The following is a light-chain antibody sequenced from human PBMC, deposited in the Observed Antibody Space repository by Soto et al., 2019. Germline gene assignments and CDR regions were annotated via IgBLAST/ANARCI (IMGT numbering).Light chain of an antibody. CDR3: SSYAGSNNWAV. CDR1: SGDVGGYNY. J-gene: IGLJ3*02. CDR2: EDT. V-gene: IGLV2-8*01. Sequence: QSALTQPPSASGSPGQSVTISCTGTSGDVGGYNYVSWYQQHPGKAPKLIIYEDTKRPSGVPDRFTGSKSGNTASLTVSGLQAEDEADYYCSSYAGSNNWAVFGGGTKLTVL.